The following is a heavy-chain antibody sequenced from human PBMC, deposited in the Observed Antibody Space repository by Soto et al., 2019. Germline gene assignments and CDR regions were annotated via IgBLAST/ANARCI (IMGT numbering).Heavy chain of an antibody. V-gene: IGHV3-30-3*01. CDR2: ISHDGSSQ. CDR1: GFTFSSYA. CDR3: ARDYGSALDY. J-gene: IGHJ4*02. Sequence: QVQLVESGGGVVQPGRSLRLSCVATGFTFSSYAMNWVRQAPGKGLEWVAVISHDGSSQYYTDSVKGRITISRDNSKNTLYVQMNSLRGEDTAVYYCARDYGSALDYWGQGTRVTVSS. D-gene: IGHD3-10*01.